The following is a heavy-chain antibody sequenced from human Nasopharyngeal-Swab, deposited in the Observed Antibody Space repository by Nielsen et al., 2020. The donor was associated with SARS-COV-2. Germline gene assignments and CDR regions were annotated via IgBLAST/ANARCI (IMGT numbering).Heavy chain of an antibody. D-gene: IGHD6-13*01. V-gene: IGHV4-59*12. Sequence: SETLSLTCTVSGGSISSYYWSWIRQPPGKGLEWIGYIYYSGSTNYNPSLKIRVTISVDTSKNQFSLKLSSVTAADTAVYYCARDESWAAGNYFDYWGQGTLVTVSS. CDR1: GGSISSYY. CDR2: IYYSGST. CDR3: ARDESWAAGNYFDY. J-gene: IGHJ4*02.